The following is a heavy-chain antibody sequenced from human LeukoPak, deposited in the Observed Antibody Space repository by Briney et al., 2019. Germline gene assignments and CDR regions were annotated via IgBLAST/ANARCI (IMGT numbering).Heavy chain of an antibody. CDR2: ISGSGGST. D-gene: IGHD3-22*01. J-gene: IGHJ3*02. Sequence: GGSLRLSCAASGFTFSSYAMNWVRQAPGKGLEWVSAISGSGGSTYYADSVKGRFTISRDNSKNTLYLQMNSLRAEDTAVYYCAKDIDYDSSGYYYVVLDAFDIWGQGTMVTVSS. CDR3: AKDIDYDSSGYYYVVLDAFDI. V-gene: IGHV3-23*01. CDR1: GFTFSSYA.